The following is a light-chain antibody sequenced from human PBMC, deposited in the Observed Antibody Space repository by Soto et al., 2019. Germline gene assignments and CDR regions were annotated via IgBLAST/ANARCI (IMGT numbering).Light chain of an antibody. CDR1: ALPKQY. CDR3: QSADSSGTYVV. CDR2: KDS. Sequence: SYELTQPPSVSVSPGQTARITCSGDALPKQYAYWYQQKPGQAPVLVIYKDSERPSGIPERFSGSSSGKTVTLTISGGQADDEADYYCQSADSSGTYVVFGGGTKVTVL. J-gene: IGLJ2*01. V-gene: IGLV3-25*03.